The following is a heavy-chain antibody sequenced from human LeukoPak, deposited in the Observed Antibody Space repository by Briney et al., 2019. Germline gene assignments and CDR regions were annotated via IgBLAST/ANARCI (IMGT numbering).Heavy chain of an antibody. CDR1: GGSFSGYY. V-gene: IGHV4-34*01. D-gene: IGHD3-9*01. CDR2: INHSGST. J-gene: IGHJ5*02. CDR3: ARARPLRYFDWLSPYNWFDP. Sequence: SETLSLTCAVFGGSFSGYYWSWIRQPPGKGLEWIGEINHSGSTNYNPSLKSRVTISVDTSKNQFSLKLSSVTAADTAVYYCARARPLRYFDWLSPYNWFDPWGQGTLVTVSS.